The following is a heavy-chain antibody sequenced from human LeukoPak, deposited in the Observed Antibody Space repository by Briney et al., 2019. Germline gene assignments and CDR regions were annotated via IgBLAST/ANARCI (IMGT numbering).Heavy chain of an antibody. CDR2: IKQDGSDQ. CDR1: GFTFSSYW. Sequence: GGSLRLSCAASGFTFSSYWMTWVRQAPGKGLEWAANIKQDGSDQYYVDSVKGRFTISRDNAKNPLYSEMNSLRTEDTAVYYCARSVDFWGQGTLVTVSS. CDR3: ARSVDF. J-gene: IGHJ4*02. V-gene: IGHV3-7*03.